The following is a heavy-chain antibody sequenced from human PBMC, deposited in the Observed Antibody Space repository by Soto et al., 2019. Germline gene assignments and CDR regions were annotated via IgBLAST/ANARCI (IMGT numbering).Heavy chain of an antibody. V-gene: IGHV5-51*01. CDR1: GFSFHTYW. Sequence: VESLKLSGKVSGFSFHTYWIAWVRQMPGKGLEWMGIIYPGDSETRYIPSFQGQVTMSADRSITTAYLQWSSLKASDTAMYYCVRQGMDVWGQGTTVTV. J-gene: IGHJ6*02. CDR3: VRQGMDV. CDR2: IYPGDSET.